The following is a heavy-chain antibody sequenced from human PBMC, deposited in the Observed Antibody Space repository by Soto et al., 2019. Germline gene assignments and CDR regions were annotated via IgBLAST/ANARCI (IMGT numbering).Heavy chain of an antibody. Sequence: GGSLRLSCAASGFTFASYAMSWVRQAPGKGLEWVSAISSSGGSTYYADSVRGRFTISRDNSKNTLFLQVNRLRAEDTALYYCAKDKGITIFGVVPSDYGMDVWGQGTTVTVSS. CDR1: GFTFASYA. J-gene: IGHJ6*02. CDR3: AKDKGITIFGVVPSDYGMDV. V-gene: IGHV3-23*01. D-gene: IGHD3-3*01. CDR2: ISSSGGST.